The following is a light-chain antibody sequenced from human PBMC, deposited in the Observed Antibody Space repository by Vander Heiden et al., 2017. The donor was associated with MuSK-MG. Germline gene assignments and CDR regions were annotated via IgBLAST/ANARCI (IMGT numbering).Light chain of an antibody. Sequence: DIVMTQSPDSLAVSLGERATINCKSSQSVLYSSNNKNYLAWYQQKPGQPPKLLIYWASTRESGVPDRFSGRGSGTDFTLTISILQAEAVTVYYCQVDHHTPRTFGQGTKVEIK. CDR3: QVDHHTPRT. V-gene: IGKV4-1*01. CDR2: WAS. CDR1: QSVLYSSNNKNY. J-gene: IGKJ1*01.